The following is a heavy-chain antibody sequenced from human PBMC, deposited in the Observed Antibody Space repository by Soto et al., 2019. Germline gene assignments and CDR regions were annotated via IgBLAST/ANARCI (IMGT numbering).Heavy chain of an antibody. J-gene: IGHJ4*02. V-gene: IGHV4-39*01. CDR2: IYYSGST. CDR1: GGSISSGSYY. Sequence: SETLSLTCTVSGGSISSGSYYWGWIRQPPGKGLEWIGSIYYSGSTYYNPSLKSRVTISVDTSKNQFSLKLSSVTAADTAVYYCARHENPGIAAAGLPTHFDYWGQGTLVTVSS. D-gene: IGHD6-13*01. CDR3: ARHENPGIAAAGLPTHFDY.